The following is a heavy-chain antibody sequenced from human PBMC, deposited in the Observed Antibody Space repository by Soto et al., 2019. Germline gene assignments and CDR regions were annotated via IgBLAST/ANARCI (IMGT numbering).Heavy chain of an antibody. CDR1: GYIFTSYY. J-gene: IGHJ4*02. CDR2: INAGNGNT. D-gene: IGHD4-17*01. CDR3: ARDPDYGDYGTSPADDY. Sequence: ASVKVSCKASGYIFTSYYIHWVRQAPGQRLEWMGWINAGNGNTKYSQKFQGRVTITRDTSASTAYMELSSLRSEDTAVYYYARDPDYGDYGTSPADDYWGQGTLVTVPQ. V-gene: IGHV1-3*01.